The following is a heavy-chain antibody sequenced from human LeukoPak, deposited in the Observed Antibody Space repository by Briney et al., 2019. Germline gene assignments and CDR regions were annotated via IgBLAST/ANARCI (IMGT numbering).Heavy chain of an antibody. D-gene: IGHD3-22*01. CDR1: GFTFSNNW. J-gene: IGHJ4*02. Sequence: GGSLRLSRAASGFTFSNNWMHWVRHAPGKGLVWVSRINSDGRTTTYADSVKGRFTISRDNAKNTLYLQMNSLRAEDTAVYYCAMIKEGWGQGTLVTVSS. CDR2: INSDGRTT. CDR3: AMIKEG. V-gene: IGHV3-74*01.